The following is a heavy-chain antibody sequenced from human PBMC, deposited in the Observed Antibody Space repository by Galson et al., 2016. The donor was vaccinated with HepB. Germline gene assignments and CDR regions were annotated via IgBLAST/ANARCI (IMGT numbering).Heavy chain of an antibody. J-gene: IGHJ4*02. CDR3: ARGLLEDIVPYTELVSAPN. CDR2: ISYVSSYM. V-gene: IGHV3-21*01. D-gene: IGHD5-12*01. CDR1: GFTFDSYS. Sequence: SLRLSCAASGFTFDSYSMVWVRQAPGRGLEWVSSISYVSSYMDYADSVKGRFTISRDNGKQSLYLQMKSLRAEDTAVYYCARGLLEDIVPYTELVSAPNWGQGTLVTVSS.